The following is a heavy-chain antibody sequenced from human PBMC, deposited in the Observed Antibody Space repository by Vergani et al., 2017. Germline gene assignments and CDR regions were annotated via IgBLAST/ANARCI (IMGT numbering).Heavy chain of an antibody. J-gene: IGHJ3*02. CDR1: GFSFNSYC. CDR3: ARGIRYYYGAGNYGSAFDM. V-gene: IGHV3-74*03. CDR2: IKSDGSIT. Sequence: DVHLSESGGGFFQPGGSLRLSCSASGFSFNSYCMPWVRQVPGKGLLWVSRIKSDGSITAYADSVKGRFTISRDNAQNSLYLQMNSLRAEDTAVYDCARGIRYYYGAGNYGSAFDMWGQATMVTVSS. D-gene: IGHD3-10*01.